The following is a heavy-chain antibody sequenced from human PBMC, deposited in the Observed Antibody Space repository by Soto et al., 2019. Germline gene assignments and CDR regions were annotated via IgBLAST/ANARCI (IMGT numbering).Heavy chain of an antibody. CDR2: IYYSGST. V-gene: IGHV4-39*01. Sequence: PSETLSLTCTFSVGSISSSSYYCGWIRQPPWKGLEWIGSIYYSGSTYYNPSLKSRVTISVDTSKNQFSLKLSSVTAADTAVYYCASDSRGPQLLRYFDWAAGTYSYYGMEVWGQGTTVSVSS. D-gene: IGHD3-9*01. J-gene: IGHJ6*01. CDR1: VGSISSSSYY. CDR3: ASDSRGPQLLRYFDWAAGTYSYYGMEV.